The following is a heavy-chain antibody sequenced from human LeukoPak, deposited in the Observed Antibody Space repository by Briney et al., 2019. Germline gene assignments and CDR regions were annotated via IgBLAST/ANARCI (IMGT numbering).Heavy chain of an antibody. D-gene: IGHD3-10*01. J-gene: IGHJ6*02. V-gene: IGHV4-31*03. CDR3: ARDVGWFGAYYYYGMDV. CDR2: IYYSGST. Sequence: KPSETLSLTCTVSGGSISSGGYYWSWIRQHPGKGLEWIGYIYYSGSTYYNPSLKSRVTISVDTSKNQFSLKLSSVTAADTAVYYCARDVGWFGAYYYYGMDVWGQGTTVTVSS. CDR1: GGSISSGGYY.